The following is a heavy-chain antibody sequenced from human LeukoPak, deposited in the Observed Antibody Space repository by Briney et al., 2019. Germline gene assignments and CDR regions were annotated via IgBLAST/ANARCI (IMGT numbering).Heavy chain of an antibody. D-gene: IGHD3-10*01. CDR2: IYYSGST. CDR1: GGSISSYY. Sequence: PSETLSLTCTVSGGSISSYYWSWIRQPPGKGLEWIGYIYYSGSTNYNPSLKSRVTTSVDTSKNQFSLKLSSVTAADTAVYYCARESGLPYYYYMDVWGKGTTVTVSS. CDR3: ARESGLPYYYYMDV. V-gene: IGHV4-59*01. J-gene: IGHJ6*03.